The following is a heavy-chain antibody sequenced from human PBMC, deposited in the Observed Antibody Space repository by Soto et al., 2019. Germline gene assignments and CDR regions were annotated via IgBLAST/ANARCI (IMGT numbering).Heavy chain of an antibody. CDR1: GTPISSYC. Sequence: SDTLSLTCTASGTPISSYCLSWIRQPPGKGLEWIGYIYYSGSTNYNPSLKSRVTISVDTSKNQLSLKLSSVTAADTAVYYCARRYGYYFDYWGLGTLVTVS. CDR3: ARRYGYYFDY. J-gene: IGHJ4*02. D-gene: IGHD4-17*01. V-gene: IGHV4-59*08. CDR2: IYYSGST.